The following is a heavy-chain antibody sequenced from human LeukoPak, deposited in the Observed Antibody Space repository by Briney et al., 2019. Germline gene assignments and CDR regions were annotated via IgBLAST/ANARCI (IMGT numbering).Heavy chain of an antibody. Sequence: SETLSLTCSVSGDSITYFYWSWIRQAAGKGLEWIGYIYYSGSTNYNPSLKSRVTISVDTSKNQFSLKLSSVTAADTAVYYCARGRSYDDAFDIWGQGTMVTVSS. CDR3: ARGRSYDDAFDI. V-gene: IGHV4-59*01. D-gene: IGHD3-10*01. CDR1: GDSITYFY. CDR2: IYYSGST. J-gene: IGHJ3*02.